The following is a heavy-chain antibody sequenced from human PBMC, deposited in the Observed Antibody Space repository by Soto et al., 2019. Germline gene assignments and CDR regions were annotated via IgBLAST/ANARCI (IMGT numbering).Heavy chain of an antibody. CDR2: ILYDGSKK. J-gene: IGHJ6*02. Sequence: GSLRLSCAASGFTSSSYGMHWVRQAPGKGLEWVAVILYDGSKKYYADSVKGRFTISRDNSKNTPYLQMSSLRAEDTALYYCVKDGSSGWPYFDDMDVWGQGTTVTVSS. V-gene: IGHV3-30*18. CDR1: GFTSSSYG. D-gene: IGHD6-19*01. CDR3: VKDGSSGWPYFDDMDV.